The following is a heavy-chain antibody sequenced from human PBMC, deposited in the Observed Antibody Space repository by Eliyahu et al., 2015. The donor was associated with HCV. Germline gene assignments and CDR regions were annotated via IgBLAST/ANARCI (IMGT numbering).Heavy chain of an antibody. CDR3: ARDEPFLAPGY. CDR1: GLRLSGYV. J-gene: IGHJ4*02. D-gene: IGHD1-14*01. Sequence: EVQPLESGGGLVQPGESLXLXCTXXGLRLSGYVVNWVRQAPGRGLDWVSTIGGRGDDTFYADSVKGRFTISRDDSKNTVYLQMNTLRAEDTAIYYCARDEPFLAPGYWGQGTLVTVSS. V-gene: IGHV3-23*01. CDR2: IGGRGDDT.